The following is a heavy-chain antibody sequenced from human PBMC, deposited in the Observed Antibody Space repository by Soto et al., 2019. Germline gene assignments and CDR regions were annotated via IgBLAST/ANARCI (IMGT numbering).Heavy chain of an antibody. CDR2: IYYTGTT. V-gene: IGHV4-59*08. J-gene: IGHJ4*02. CDR3: ARRGGYYQAFDS. CDR1: CGSIRDYY. D-gene: IGHD3-22*01. Sequence: SETLCLTCTASCGSIRDYYWGWIRQSPGKGLEWIGYIYYTGTTKYNPSLKSRVTISVDSSKNQSSLKLGCVTAADTAVYYCARRGGYYQAFDSWGQGTLVTVSS.